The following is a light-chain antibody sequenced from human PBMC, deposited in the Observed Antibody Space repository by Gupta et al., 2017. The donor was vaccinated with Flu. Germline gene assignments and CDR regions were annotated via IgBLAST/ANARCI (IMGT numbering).Light chain of an antibody. V-gene: IGKV3-11*01. CDR1: QRVSTY. J-gene: IGKJ5*01. CDR3: QHRSGWPIT. Sequence: GESSTLSCRASQRVSTYLAWYQQKPGQAPRLLISDASDRATGIPARFSGSGSKTDFTLTISSLEPEDFAVYYCQHRSGWPITFGQVTRLEIK. CDR2: DAS.